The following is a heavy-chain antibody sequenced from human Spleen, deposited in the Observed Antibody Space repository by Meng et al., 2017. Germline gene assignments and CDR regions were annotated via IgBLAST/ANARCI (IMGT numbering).Heavy chain of an antibody. Sequence: QVQLVQSGAEVKKPGASVKVSCKASGYTFTDYYLHWVRQAPGQGLECLGWMNPKSGGTNYAQKFQGRVTMTRDTSISTAFMELSSLRSDDTAVYHCAGRVKGAAAYDFWGQGTLVTVSS. CDR2: MNPKSGGT. V-gene: IGHV1-2*02. CDR1: GYTFTDYY. CDR3: AGRVKGAAAYDF. J-gene: IGHJ4*02. D-gene: IGHD6-13*01.